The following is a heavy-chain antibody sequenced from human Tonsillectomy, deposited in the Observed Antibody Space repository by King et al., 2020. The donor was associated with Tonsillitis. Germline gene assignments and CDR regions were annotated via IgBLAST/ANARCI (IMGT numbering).Heavy chain of an antibody. J-gene: IGHJ3*02. CDR3: AREGVGMGGALDI. CDR2: IIPIFGTT. Sequence: VQLVESGAEVKKPGSSVKVSCKASGGSFSSYAIRWVRQAPGQGLEWMGGIIPIFGTTNYAQTFQGRVTVTADEFTTTVYMELSSLRSDDTAVYYCAREGVGMGGALDIWGQGTMVTVSS. CDR1: GGSFSSYA. V-gene: IGHV1-69*01. D-gene: IGHD2-2*01.